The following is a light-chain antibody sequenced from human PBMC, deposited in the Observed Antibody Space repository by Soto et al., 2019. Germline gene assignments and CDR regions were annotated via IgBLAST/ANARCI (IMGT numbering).Light chain of an antibody. CDR1: QSISRN. CDR3: QQSYNTPRT. Sequence: DIQMTQSPSSLSASVGDRVTITCRASQSISRNLKWYQQKPGTAPKLLMFGASTLQSGDPSRFSGSGSGTDFTLTITSPHPEHCATYYCQQSYNTPRTFGQGTKVEI. V-gene: IGKV1-39*01. CDR2: GAS. J-gene: IGKJ1*01.